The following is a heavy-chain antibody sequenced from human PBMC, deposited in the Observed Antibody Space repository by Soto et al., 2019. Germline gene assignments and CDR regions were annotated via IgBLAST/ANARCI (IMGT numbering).Heavy chain of an antibody. Sequence: QVRLQQWGAGLLKPSETLSLTCGVYGESSSTYYWNCIRQSPGKGLEWIADIHYYGRTNYNPSLKSRLTISVDTSQKQFSLKLTYVTAADTAVYYCVRFEEPSPGSGPLADFWGQGTLVTVSS. CDR1: GESSSTYY. J-gene: IGHJ4*02. CDR2: IHYYGRT. D-gene: IGHD3-10*01. CDR3: VRFEEPSPGSGPLADF. V-gene: IGHV4-34*01.